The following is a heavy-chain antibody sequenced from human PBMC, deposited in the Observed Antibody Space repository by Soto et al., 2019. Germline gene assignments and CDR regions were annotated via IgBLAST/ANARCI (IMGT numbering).Heavy chain of an antibody. CDR2: ITAYNGNT. CDR3: ARESFSGRYYDRSGYGVDY. J-gene: IGHJ6*02. D-gene: IGHD3-22*01. Sequence: GASVKVSCKVSGYTFSSYGISWVRQAPGQGLEWMGWITAYNGNTNYAQNFQGRVTMTTDTSTSTAYMELRSLRSDDTAVYYCARESFSGRYYDRSGYGVDYWG. V-gene: IGHV1-18*01. CDR1: GYTFSSYG.